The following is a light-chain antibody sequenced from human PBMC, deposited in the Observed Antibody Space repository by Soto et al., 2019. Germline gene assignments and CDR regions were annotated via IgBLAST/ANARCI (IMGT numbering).Light chain of an antibody. CDR3: QQSYSTPRWT. Sequence: DIQMTQSPSSLSASVGDSVPITCRASQSISSYLNWYQQKPGKAPKLLIYAASSLQSGVPSRFSGSGSGTDFTLTISSLQPEDFATYYCQQSYSTPRWTVGQGTKVDIK. CDR1: QSISSY. J-gene: IGKJ1*01. V-gene: IGKV1-39*01. CDR2: AAS.